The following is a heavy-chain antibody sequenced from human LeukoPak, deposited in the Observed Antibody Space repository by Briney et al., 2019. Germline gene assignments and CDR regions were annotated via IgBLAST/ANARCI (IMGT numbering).Heavy chain of an antibody. V-gene: IGHV3-33*06. Sequence: PGRSPRLSCAASGFIFSSYGMHWVRQAPGKGLEWVAVIWYDGSNKYYADSVKGRFTISRDNSKNTLYLQMNSLRGEDTAVYYCAKVPTYYYDSRGEYYFDYWGQGTLVTVSS. J-gene: IGHJ4*02. CDR1: GFIFSSYG. CDR3: AKVPTYYYDSRGEYYFDY. D-gene: IGHD3-22*01. CDR2: IWYDGSNK.